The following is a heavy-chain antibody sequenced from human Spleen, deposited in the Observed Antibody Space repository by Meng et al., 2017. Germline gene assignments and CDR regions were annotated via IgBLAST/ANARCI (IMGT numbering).Heavy chain of an antibody. J-gene: IGHJ4*02. D-gene: IGHD4-17*01. CDR1: GSIFSNYV. Sequence: SVKVSCKAPGSIFSNYVVGWVRQAPGQGLEWMGGINAVFGTTDYAQKFQGRVTITTDESTSTVYMELSSLRSEDTAVYYCARDPYGDYAAWSDYWGQGTLVTVSS. CDR3: ARDPYGDYAAWSDY. CDR2: INAVFGTT. V-gene: IGHV1-69*05.